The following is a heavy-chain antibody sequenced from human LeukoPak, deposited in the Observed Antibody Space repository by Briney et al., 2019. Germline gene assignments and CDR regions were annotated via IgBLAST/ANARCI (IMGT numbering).Heavy chain of an antibody. CDR2: IYTSGST. V-gene: IGHV4-4*07. CDR3: ARHVVYLGWFDP. D-gene: IGHD2-8*01. CDR1: GGSISSYY. Sequence: SETLSLTCTVSGGSISSYYWSWIRQPAGKGLEWIGRIYTSGSTYYNPSLKSRVTISVDTSKNQFSLKLSSVTAADTAVYYCARHVVYLGWFDPWGQGTLVTVSS. J-gene: IGHJ5*02.